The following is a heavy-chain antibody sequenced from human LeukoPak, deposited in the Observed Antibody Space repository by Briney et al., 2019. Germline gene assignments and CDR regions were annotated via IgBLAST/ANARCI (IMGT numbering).Heavy chain of an antibody. D-gene: IGHD6-13*01. CDR3: ARDSIAAAFDY. J-gene: IGHJ4*02. V-gene: IGHV3-48*03. CDR1: GFTFSSYE. CDR2: ISSSGSTI. Sequence: GGSLRLSCAASGFTFSSYEMNWVRQAPGKGLEWVSYISSSGSTIYYADSVKGRFTISRDNAKISLYPQMNSLRAEDTAVYYCARDSIAAAFDYWGQGTLVTVSS.